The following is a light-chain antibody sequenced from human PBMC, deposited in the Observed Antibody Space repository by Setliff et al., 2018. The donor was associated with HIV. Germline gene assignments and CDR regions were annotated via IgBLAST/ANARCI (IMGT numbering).Light chain of an antibody. Sequence: QSVLTQPPSASGSPGQSVAISCTGTSSDVGGYNYVSWYQLHPGKAPKLMISEVTKRPSGVPDRFSGSKSGNTASLTVSGLQAEDEADYYCSSHRDNSPFVLGTGTKVTVL. CDR1: SSDVGGYNY. CDR3: SSHRDNSPFV. J-gene: IGLJ1*01. CDR2: EVT. V-gene: IGLV2-8*01.